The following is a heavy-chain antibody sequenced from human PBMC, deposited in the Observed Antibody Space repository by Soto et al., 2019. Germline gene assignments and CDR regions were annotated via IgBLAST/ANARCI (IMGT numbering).Heavy chain of an antibody. D-gene: IGHD3-10*01. CDR1: GFTFSSYS. CDR2: ISSSSSTI. Sequence: GGSLRLSCAASGFTFSSYSMNWVRQAPGKGLEWVSYISSSSSTIYYADSVKGRFTISRDNAKNSLYLQMNSLRDEDTAVYYCARARFNHGSGWIYGMDDWGQGTTVTVSS. J-gene: IGHJ6*02. CDR3: ARARFNHGSGWIYGMDD. V-gene: IGHV3-48*02.